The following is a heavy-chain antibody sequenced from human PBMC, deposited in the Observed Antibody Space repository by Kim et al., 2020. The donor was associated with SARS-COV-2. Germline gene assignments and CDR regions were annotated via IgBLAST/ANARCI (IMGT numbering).Heavy chain of an antibody. CDR3: ARDFRDGYGMDV. CDR2: ISSSSSYI. J-gene: IGHJ6*02. CDR1: GFTFSSYS. D-gene: IGHD2-8*01. Sequence: GGSLRLSCAASGFTFSSYSMNWVRQAPGKGLEWVSSISSSSSYIYYADSVKGRFTISRDNAKNSLYLQMNSLRAEDTAVYYCARDFRDGYGMDVWGQGTTVTVSS. V-gene: IGHV3-21*01.